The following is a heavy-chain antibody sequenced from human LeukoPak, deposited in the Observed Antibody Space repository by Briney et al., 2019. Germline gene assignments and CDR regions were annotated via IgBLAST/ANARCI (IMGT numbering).Heavy chain of an antibody. Sequence: PGGSLRLSCAASGFTFSSFAMSWVRQAPGEGLEWVSAISGSGGSTYYAAAVKGRFTISRDNSKNPLYLQMNSLRAEDTAVYYCAKDPDCTSGVCYTFFDYWGQGTLVTVSS. CDR3: AKDPDCTSGVCYTFFDY. CDR1: GFTFSSFA. V-gene: IGHV3-23*01. CDR2: ISGSGGST. J-gene: IGHJ4*02. D-gene: IGHD2-8*01.